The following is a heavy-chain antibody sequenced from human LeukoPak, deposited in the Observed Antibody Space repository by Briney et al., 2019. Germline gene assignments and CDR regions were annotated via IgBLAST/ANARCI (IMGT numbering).Heavy chain of an antibody. V-gene: IGHV3-48*03. CDR2: ISSSGSTT. Sequence: GGSLRLSCAASGFTFSSYEMNWVRQAPGKGLEWVSYISSSGSTTYYADSVKGRFTISRDTAKNSLYLQMNSLRAEDTAVYYCARSYLPGYSSASSYYYYMDVWGKGTTVAVSS. CDR1: GFTFSSYE. CDR3: ARSYLPGYSSASSYYYYMDV. D-gene: IGHD6-19*01. J-gene: IGHJ6*03.